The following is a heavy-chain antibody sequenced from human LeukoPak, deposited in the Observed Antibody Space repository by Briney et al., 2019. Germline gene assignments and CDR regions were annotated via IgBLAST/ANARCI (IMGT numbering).Heavy chain of an antibody. V-gene: IGHV1-46*01. CDR2: VNPSGDST. Sequence: GASVKVSCKASGYTFSNYNIHWLRQAPGQGLEWMGIVNPSGDSTNYAQNFQGRVTMTGDTSTSTVYMELRSLRSDDTAVYYCARAGAVVDNWFDPWGQGTPVTVSS. CDR3: ARAGAVVDNWFDP. CDR1: GYTFSNYN. D-gene: IGHD2-15*01. J-gene: IGHJ5*02.